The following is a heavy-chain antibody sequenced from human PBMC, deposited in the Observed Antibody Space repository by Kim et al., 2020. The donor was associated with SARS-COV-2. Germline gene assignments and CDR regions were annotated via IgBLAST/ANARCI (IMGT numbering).Heavy chain of an antibody. D-gene: IGHD6-25*01. V-gene: IGHV4-34*01. CDR1: SASFRGSS. J-gene: IGHJ5*02. Sequence: SETLSLPFFFYSASFRGSSWSWIRQPPGKGLEWIGEINHSGSTNYNPSLTSRVTISVDTSKNQLSLKLSSVTAADTAVYYCARNSIVGHIAAAGLNYFDPWGQGPLVTVSS. CDR3: ARNSIVGHIAAAGLNYFDP. CDR2: INHSGST.